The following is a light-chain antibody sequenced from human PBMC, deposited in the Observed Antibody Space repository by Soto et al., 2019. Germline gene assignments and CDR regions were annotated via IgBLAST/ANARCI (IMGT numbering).Light chain of an antibody. V-gene: IGKV2D-29*01. CDR1: QDLLHSHGRTS. CDR2: EVS. Sequence: VLTQTPLTLSVTPGQPASISCKSSQDLLHSHGRTSLYWYLKKPGQPPQLLIYEVSNRFSGVPEGFSGSGSGTDFTLTISRGEAEDVGVYDCMQSIRWWTFGQGTTVDIK. J-gene: IGKJ1*01. CDR3: MQSIRWWT.